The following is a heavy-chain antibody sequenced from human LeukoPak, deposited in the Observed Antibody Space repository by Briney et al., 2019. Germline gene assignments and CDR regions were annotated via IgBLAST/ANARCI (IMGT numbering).Heavy chain of an antibody. CDR3: ARATIKYYYGSGSPRGYGMDV. D-gene: IGHD3-10*01. Sequence: PSETLSLTCTVSGGSISSYYWSWIRQPPGKGLEWIGYIYYSGSTNYNPSLKSRVTISVDTSKNQFSLKLSSVTAADTAVYYCARATIKYYYGSGSPRGYGMDVWGQGTTVTVSS. CDR1: GGSISSYY. J-gene: IGHJ6*02. V-gene: IGHV4-59*01. CDR2: IYYSGST.